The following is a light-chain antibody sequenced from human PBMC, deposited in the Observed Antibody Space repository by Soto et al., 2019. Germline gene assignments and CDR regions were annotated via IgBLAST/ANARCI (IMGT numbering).Light chain of an antibody. Sequence: DIQMTQSPSTLSASVGDRVSITCRASQSISVFLAWYQQRPGRAPKLLIHTAATLASGVPSRFSGSGSETEITLTITSLQPDDVATYYCQQYKHYSTFGQGTNLEIK. CDR3: QQYKHYST. CDR2: TAA. J-gene: IGKJ2*01. V-gene: IGKV1-5*03. CDR1: QSISVF.